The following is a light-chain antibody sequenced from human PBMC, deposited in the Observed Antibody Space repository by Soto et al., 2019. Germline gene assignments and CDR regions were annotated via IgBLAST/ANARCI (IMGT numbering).Light chain of an antibody. Sequence: EIVLTQSPGTLSLSPGERATLFCRASQSVSSNYLAWYQQKPGQAPRLLINGASSRATGIPDRFSGSGSGTDFTLTISRLEPGDFAVYYCQQYGTSRWTFGQGTKVEIK. CDR1: QSVSSNY. V-gene: IGKV3-20*01. CDR3: QQYGTSRWT. J-gene: IGKJ1*01. CDR2: GAS.